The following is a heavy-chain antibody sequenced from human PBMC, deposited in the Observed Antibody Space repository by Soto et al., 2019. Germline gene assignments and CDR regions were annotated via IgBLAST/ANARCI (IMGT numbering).Heavy chain of an antibody. D-gene: IGHD3-3*01. J-gene: IGHJ4*01. V-gene: IGHV3-48*03. CDR2: IDSSGTNT. CDR1: GFTFRSYE. CDR3: ARKYNDFWSGDWVPGYFDY. Sequence: GGSLRLSCAVSGFTFRSYEMNWVRQAPGKGLEWVSYIDSSGTNTYYAASVKGRFTISRDNAKNSLYLQMSSLRGEDTAVYYCARKYNDFWSGDWVPGYFDYWGQGTLVTVSS.